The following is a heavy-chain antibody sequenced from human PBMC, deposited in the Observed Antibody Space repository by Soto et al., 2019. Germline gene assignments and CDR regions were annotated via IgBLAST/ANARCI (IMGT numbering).Heavy chain of an antibody. CDR2: IYYSGST. J-gene: IGHJ5*02. Sequence: PSETLSLTCTVSGGSISSGDYYWSWIRQPPGKGLEWIGYIYYSGSTYYNPSLKSRVTISVDTSKNQFSLKLSSVTAADTAVYYCARGSYYYDSSGCYHHWGQGTLVTVSS. CDR1: GGSISSGDYY. CDR3: ARGSYYYDSSGCYHH. V-gene: IGHV4-30-4*01. D-gene: IGHD3-22*01.